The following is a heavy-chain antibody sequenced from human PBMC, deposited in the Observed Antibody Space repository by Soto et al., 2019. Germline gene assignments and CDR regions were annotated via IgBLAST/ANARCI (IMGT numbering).Heavy chain of an antibody. Sequence: SETLSLTCAVSGGSISGYYWSWIRQPPGKGLEWIGYIYISGNTNYNPSLKSRVTMAVDTSKNQFSLKLSSVTAADTAVYFCAIEYCSSTRCYGTFDYWGQGVLVTVSS. J-gene: IGHJ4*02. V-gene: IGHV4-59*01. CDR1: GGSISGYY. CDR2: IYISGNT. D-gene: IGHD2-2*01. CDR3: AIEYCSSTRCYGTFDY.